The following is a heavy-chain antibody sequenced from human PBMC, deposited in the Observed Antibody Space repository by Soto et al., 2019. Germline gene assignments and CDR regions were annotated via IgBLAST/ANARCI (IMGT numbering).Heavy chain of an antibody. J-gene: IGHJ6*02. CDR3: ARDMSGGTYNYYYGMDV. CDR2: ISGSGSPT. D-gene: IGHD1-26*01. Sequence: GSPALSCAAAGFTFSSYAITWVPQAPGRGLEWVSAISGSGSPTYYADSVKGRFTISRDNSKNTLYLQMNSLRADDTAVYYCARDMSGGTYNYYYGMDVWGQGTTVTVSS. V-gene: IGHV3-23*01. CDR1: GFTFSSYA.